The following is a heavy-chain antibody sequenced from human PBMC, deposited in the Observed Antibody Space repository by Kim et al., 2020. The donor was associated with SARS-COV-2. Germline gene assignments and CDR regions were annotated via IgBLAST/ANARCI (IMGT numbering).Heavy chain of an antibody. CDR2: IYYSGST. V-gene: IGHV4-59*13. D-gene: IGHD3-22*01. CDR3: AREGDSSGYYKPFDY. J-gene: IGHJ4*02. Sequence: SETLSLTCTVSGGSISSYYWSWIRQPPGKGLEWIGYIYYSGSTNYNPSLKSRVTISVDTSKNQFSLKLSSVTAADTAVYYCAREGDSSGYYKPFDYWGQGTLVTVSS. CDR1: GGSISSYY.